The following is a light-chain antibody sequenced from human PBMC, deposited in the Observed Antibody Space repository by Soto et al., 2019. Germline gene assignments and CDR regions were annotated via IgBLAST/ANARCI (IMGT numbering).Light chain of an antibody. CDR2: AAS. J-gene: IGKJ2*01. V-gene: IGKV1-39*01. CDR1: QSISSY. CDR3: QQSYSIPFT. Sequence: DIQMTQSPSSLSASVGDRVTITCRESQSISSYLNWYQQKPRKAPELLIYAASSLQSGVTSRFSGSGAGTDFTLTISSLQPEDFATYYCQQSYSIPFTFGQGTSLEIK.